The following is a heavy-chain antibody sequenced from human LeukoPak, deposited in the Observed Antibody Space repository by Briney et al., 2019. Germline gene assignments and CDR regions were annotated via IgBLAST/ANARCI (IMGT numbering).Heavy chain of an antibody. V-gene: IGHV3-30-3*01. Sequence: GGSLRLSCAASGFTFSSYAMHWVRQAPGKGLEWVAVISYDGSNKYYTDSVKGRFTISRDNSKNTLYLQMNSLRAEDTAIYNCARGADDYGDYTYDYWGQGTLVTVSS. CDR3: ARGADDYGDYTYDY. J-gene: IGHJ4*02. CDR1: GFTFSSYA. CDR2: ISYDGSNK. D-gene: IGHD4-17*01.